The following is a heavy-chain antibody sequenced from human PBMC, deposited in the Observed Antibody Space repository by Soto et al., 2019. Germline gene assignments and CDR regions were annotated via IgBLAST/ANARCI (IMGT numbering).Heavy chain of an antibody. CDR1: GFTFRSYA. CDR3: AKGSLAYSSSPFDY. CDR2: ISAGGDIT. V-gene: IGHV3-23*04. J-gene: IGHJ4*02. Sequence: EVQVVESGGSLVQPGGSLRLSCTASGFTFRSYALSWVRQAPGEGLEWVSSISAGGDITYYADSAKGRFTISRDNSKNTLWLQMNSRRAEDTALFYCAKGSLAYSSSPFDYWGQGTRVTVSS. D-gene: IGHD3-22*01.